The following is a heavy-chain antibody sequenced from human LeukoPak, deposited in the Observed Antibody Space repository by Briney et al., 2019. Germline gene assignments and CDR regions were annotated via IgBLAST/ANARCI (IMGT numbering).Heavy chain of an antibody. Sequence: TGGALRLSCAASGFTFRSHAMHWVRQAPGKGLDWVAFISYDGNIKYYADSVKGRFTISRDNSKNTLYLQKDSLRAGDTAVYYCAKDNSYSGSVYWGQGTLVTVSS. J-gene: IGHJ4*02. D-gene: IGHD1-26*01. V-gene: IGHV3-30-3*01. CDR3: AKDNSYSGSVY. CDR1: GFTFRSHA. CDR2: ISYDGNIK.